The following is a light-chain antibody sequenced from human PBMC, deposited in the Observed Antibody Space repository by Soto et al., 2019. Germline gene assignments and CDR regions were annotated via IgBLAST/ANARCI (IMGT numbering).Light chain of an antibody. CDR2: AAS. V-gene: IGKV1-39*01. CDR3: QQSYSTPHP. Sequence: DIQMTQSPSSLSASVGDRVTITCRESQSISSYLNWYQQKPGKAPKLLIYAASSLQSGVPSRFSGSGSGTDFTRTIRSLQPEDFATYYCQQSYSTPHPFGQGTKLEIK. J-gene: IGKJ2*01. CDR1: QSISSY.